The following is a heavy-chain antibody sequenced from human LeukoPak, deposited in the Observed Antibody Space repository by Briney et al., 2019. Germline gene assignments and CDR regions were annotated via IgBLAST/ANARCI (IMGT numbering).Heavy chain of an antibody. Sequence: PGGSLRLSCAASGFTFSSYAMSWVRQAPGKGLEWVSVISGGGGYTYYADSVKGRFTISRDDSKNTLYLQMNSLTVEDTAVYYCAKHYCSSVSCYRTYYFDYWGQGTLVTVSS. CDR1: GFTFSSYA. CDR3: AKHYCSSVSCYRTYYFDY. D-gene: IGHD2-2*02. V-gene: IGHV3-23*01. J-gene: IGHJ4*02. CDR2: ISGGGGYT.